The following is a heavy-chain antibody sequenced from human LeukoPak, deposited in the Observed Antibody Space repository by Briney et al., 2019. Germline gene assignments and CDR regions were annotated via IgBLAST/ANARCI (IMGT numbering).Heavy chain of an antibody. J-gene: IGHJ4*02. CDR1: GFTFSSYG. CDR3: AKDPDHHCSFDY. CDR2: ISSSGGST. D-gene: IGHD1-14*01. V-gene: IGHV3-23*01. Sequence: GGSLRLSCAASGFTFSSYGMSWVRQAPGKGLEWVSAISSSGGSTYYADSVKGRFTISRDNSKNTLYLQMNSLRAEDTAVYYCAKDPDHHCSFDYWGQEPLVTVSS.